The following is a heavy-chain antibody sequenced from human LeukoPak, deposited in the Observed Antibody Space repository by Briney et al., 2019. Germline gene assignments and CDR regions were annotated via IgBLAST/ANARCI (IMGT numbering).Heavy chain of an antibody. V-gene: IGHV3-30-3*01. J-gene: IGHJ4*02. Sequence: GGSLRLSCAASGFTFSSYAMHWVRQAPGKGLEWVAVISYDGSNKYYADSVKGRFTISRDNSKNTLYLQMNSLRAEDTAVYYCARDLSGSYGGCYFDYWGQGTLVTVSS. D-gene: IGHD1-26*01. CDR2: ISYDGSNK. CDR1: GFTFSSYA. CDR3: ARDLSGSYGGCYFDY.